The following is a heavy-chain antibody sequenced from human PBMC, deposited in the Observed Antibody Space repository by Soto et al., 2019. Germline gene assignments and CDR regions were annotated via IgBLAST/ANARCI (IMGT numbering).Heavy chain of an antibody. CDR1: GFTFSSYW. CDR2: IKQDGSEK. CDR3: ARVLFLEWLPFDY. J-gene: IGHJ4*02. D-gene: IGHD3-3*01. Sequence: GGSLRLSCAASGFTFSSYWMSWVRQAPGKGLEWVANIKQDGSEKYYVDSVKGRFTISRDNAKNSLYLQMNSLRAEDTAVYYCARVLFLEWLPFDYWGQGTLVTVSS. V-gene: IGHV3-7*01.